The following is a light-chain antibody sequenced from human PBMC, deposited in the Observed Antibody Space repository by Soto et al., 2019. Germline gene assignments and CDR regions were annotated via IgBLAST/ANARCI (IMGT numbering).Light chain of an antibody. CDR3: QQYGSSPPIT. CDR2: GAS. Sequence: EIVMTQSPATLSVSPGDRATLSCTASQSVGSHVAWYQQRPGQPPRLLIYGASSRATGIPDRFSGSGSGTDFTLTISRLEPEDFAVYYCQQYGSSPPITFGQGHDWRL. CDR1: QSVGSH. V-gene: IGKV3-20*01. J-gene: IGKJ5*01.